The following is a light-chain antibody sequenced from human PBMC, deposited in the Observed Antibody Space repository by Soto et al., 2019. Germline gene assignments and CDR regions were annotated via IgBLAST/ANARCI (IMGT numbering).Light chain of an antibody. J-gene: IGKJ2*01. CDR3: QQSYSTPT. CDR1: QSISSY. Sequence: DIQMTQSPSSLSASVGDRVTITCRASQSISSYLNWYQQKPGKAPKLLIYAASSLQSGVPSRFSGSGSGTDFTLTISSLQPEDCANYYCQQSYSTPTFGQGTKLEIK. V-gene: IGKV1-39*01. CDR2: AAS.